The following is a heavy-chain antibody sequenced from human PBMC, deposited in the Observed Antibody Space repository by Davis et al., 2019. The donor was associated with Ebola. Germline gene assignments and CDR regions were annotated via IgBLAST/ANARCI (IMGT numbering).Heavy chain of an antibody. J-gene: IGHJ4*02. V-gene: IGHV3-7*03. Sequence: GESLKISCAASGFTFSSYWMSWVRQAPGKGLEWVANIKQDGSEKYYVDSVKGRFTISRDNAKNSLYLQMNSLRAEDTAVYYCARVGVVVVAAAGLDYWGQGTLVTVSS. CDR2: IKQDGSEK. CDR3: ARVGVVVVAAAGLDY. D-gene: IGHD2-15*01. CDR1: GFTFSSYW.